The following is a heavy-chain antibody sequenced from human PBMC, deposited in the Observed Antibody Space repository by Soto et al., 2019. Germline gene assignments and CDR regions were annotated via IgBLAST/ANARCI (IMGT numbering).Heavy chain of an antibody. CDR3: ARHWGGQWLVLTPLDY. Sequence: SETLSLTCTVSGGSISSSSYYWGWIRQPPGKGLEWIGSIYYSGSTYYNPSLKSRVTISVDTSKNQFSLKLSSVTAADTAVYYCARHWGGQWLVLTPLDYWGQGTLVTVSS. CDR2: IYYSGST. CDR1: GGSISSSSYY. J-gene: IGHJ4*02. V-gene: IGHV4-39*01. D-gene: IGHD6-19*01.